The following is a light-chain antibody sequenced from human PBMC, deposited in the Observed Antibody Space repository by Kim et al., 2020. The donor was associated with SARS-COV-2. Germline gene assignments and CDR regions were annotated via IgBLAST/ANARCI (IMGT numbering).Light chain of an antibody. CDR2: EVS. CDR1: SSDVGGSNY. Sequence: QSALTQVPSASGSPGQSVTISYTGTSSDVGGSNYVSWYQQHPGKVPKLMIHEVSKRPSGVPDRFSGSKSGNTASLTVSGLQAEDEADYYCIAYAGTNNWVFGGGTKVTVL. CDR3: IAYAGTNNWV. V-gene: IGLV2-8*01. J-gene: IGLJ3*02.